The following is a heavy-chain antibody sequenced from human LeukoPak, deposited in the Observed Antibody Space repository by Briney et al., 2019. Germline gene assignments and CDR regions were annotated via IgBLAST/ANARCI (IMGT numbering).Heavy chain of an antibody. D-gene: IGHD3-3*01. CDR2: ISYDGSNK. Sequence: PGGSLRLSCADSGLRFSSYTMAWVRQAPGKGLEWVALISYDGSNKYYADSVKGRFTISRDNFKNTLYLQINSVRAEDTAVYYCARATYYDYWSGYYGAFDYWGQGTLVTVSS. CDR1: GLRFSSYT. CDR3: ARATYYDYWSGYYGAFDY. J-gene: IGHJ4*02. V-gene: IGHV3-30*04.